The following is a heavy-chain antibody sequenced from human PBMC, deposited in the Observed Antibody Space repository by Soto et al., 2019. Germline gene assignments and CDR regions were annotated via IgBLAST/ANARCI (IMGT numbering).Heavy chain of an antibody. CDR1: GGSFSGYY. CDR3: ARVPAAYNWFDP. Sequence: PSETLSLTCAVYGGSFSGYYWSWIRQPPGKGLEWIGDINHSGSTYYNPSLKSRVTISVDTSKNQFSLKLSSVTAADTAVYYCARVPAAYNWFDPWGQGTLVTVSS. V-gene: IGHV4-34*01. D-gene: IGHD2-2*01. J-gene: IGHJ5*02. CDR2: INHSGST.